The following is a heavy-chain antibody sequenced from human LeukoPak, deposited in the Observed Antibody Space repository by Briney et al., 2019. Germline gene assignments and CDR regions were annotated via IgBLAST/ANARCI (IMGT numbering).Heavy chain of an antibody. CDR3: AKQGSDSSPKFHDY. J-gene: IGHJ4*02. V-gene: IGHV3-23*01. CDR1: GFTFSTYA. D-gene: IGHD2-21*02. Sequence: GGSLRLSCAASGFTFSTYAMTWVRQAPGKGMDWVSSISGAANTFYYADSVKGRFTMSRDNSGNTVYLQMDSLRADDTAVYYCAKQGSDSSPKFHDYWGQGTLVTVSS. CDR2: ISGAANTF.